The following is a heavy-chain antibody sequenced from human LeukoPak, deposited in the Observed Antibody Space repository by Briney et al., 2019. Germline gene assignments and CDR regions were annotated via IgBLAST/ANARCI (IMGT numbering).Heavy chain of an antibody. Sequence: ASVKVSCKASGYTFTGYYMHWVRQAPGQGLEWMGWMNPNSGNTGYAQKFQGRVTMTRNTSISTAYMELSSLRSEDTAVYYCAGISAEQGSDYWGQGTLVTVSS. V-gene: IGHV1-8*02. J-gene: IGHJ4*02. CDR3: AGISAEQGSDY. CDR2: MNPNSGNT. D-gene: IGHD6-13*01. CDR1: GYTFTGYY.